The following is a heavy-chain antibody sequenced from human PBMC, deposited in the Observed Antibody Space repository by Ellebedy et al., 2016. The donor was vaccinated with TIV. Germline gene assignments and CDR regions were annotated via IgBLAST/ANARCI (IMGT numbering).Heavy chain of an antibody. V-gene: IGHV1-8*01. CDR2: MNPGSGNA. D-gene: IGHD1-26*01. CDR3: ARGRRGARGDY. Sequence: AASVKVSCKASGYTFTNYDITRVRQATGQGLEWMGWMNPGSGNAGYAQKFQGRVTMTRNTSISTAYMELSSLRSEDTAVYYCARGRRGARGDYWGQGTLVIVSS. CDR1: GYTFTNYD. J-gene: IGHJ4*02.